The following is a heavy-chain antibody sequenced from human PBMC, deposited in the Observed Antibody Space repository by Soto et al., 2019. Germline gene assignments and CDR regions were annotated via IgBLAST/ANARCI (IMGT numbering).Heavy chain of an antibody. CDR3: ARDPGQAQSIAVAGSYFDY. CDR1: GFTFSSYG. J-gene: IGHJ4*02. Sequence: GGSLRLSCAASGFTFSSYGMHWVRQAPGKGLEWVAVIWYDGSNKYYADSVKGRFTISRDNSKNTLYLQMNSLRAEDTAVYYCARDPGQAQSIAVAGSYFDYWGQGTLVTVSS. D-gene: IGHD6-19*01. CDR2: IWYDGSNK. V-gene: IGHV3-33*01.